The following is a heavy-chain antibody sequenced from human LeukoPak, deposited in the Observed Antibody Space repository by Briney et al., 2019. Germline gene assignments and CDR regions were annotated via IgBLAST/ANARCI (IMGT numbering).Heavy chain of an antibody. CDR2: ISSTGGTT. J-gene: IGHJ4*02. D-gene: IGHD3-22*01. V-gene: IGHV3-23*01. CDR3: AENYHDSRGYYGF. Sequence: GGSLRLSCAASGITFSSYGMSWVRQAPGKGLEWVSSISSTGGTTYYADSVKGRFTISRDNAKNTLYLQMNSLRAEDTAVYYCAENYHDSRGYYGFWGQGTLVTVSS. CDR1: GITFSSYG.